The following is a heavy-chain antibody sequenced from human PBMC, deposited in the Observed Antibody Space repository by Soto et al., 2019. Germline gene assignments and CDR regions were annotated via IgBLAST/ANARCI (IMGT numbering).Heavy chain of an antibody. CDR2: IRRSRSTT. V-gene: IGHV3-48*02. J-gene: IGHJ4*02. CDR1: GFTFSSYN. CDR3: ARDGGEYGNYDY. Sequence: VQLVESGGGLVQPGGSLRLSCAASGFTFSSYNMHWVRQSPGKGLEWVSHIRRSRSTTYADSVKGRFTISRDNAENSLYLQMSSLTDEDTAVYYCARDGGEYGNYDYWGQGTLVSVSS. D-gene: IGHD1-7*01.